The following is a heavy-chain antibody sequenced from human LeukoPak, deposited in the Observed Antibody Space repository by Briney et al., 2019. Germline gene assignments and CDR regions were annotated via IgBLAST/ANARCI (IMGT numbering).Heavy chain of an antibody. D-gene: IGHD7-27*01. Sequence: EGSLRLSCAASGFSFSSYGMNWVRQAPGKGLEWVAVIWYDGSNKYYADSVKGRFTISRDNSKNTLYLQMNSLRAEDTAVYYCARDLSGVDYWGQGTLVTVSS. V-gene: IGHV3-33*01. CDR1: GFSFSSYG. CDR3: ARDLSGVDY. J-gene: IGHJ4*02. CDR2: IWYDGSNK.